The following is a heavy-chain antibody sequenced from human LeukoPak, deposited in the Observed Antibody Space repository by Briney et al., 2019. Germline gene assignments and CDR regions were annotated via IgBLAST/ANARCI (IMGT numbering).Heavy chain of an antibody. CDR1: GGSFSGYY. V-gene: IGHV4-34*01. Sequence: SETLSLTCAVYGGSFSGYYWSWIRQPPGKGLEWIGEINHSGSTNYNPSLKSRVTISVDTSKNQFSLKLSSVTAADTAVYYCARTYYYGSGSCYNPRGYFDYWGQGTLVTVSS. D-gene: IGHD3-10*01. CDR3: ARTYYYGSGSCYNPRGYFDY. CDR2: INHSGST. J-gene: IGHJ4*02.